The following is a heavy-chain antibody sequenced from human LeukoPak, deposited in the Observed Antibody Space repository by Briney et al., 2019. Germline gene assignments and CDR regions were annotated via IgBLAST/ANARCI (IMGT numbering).Heavy chain of an antibody. CDR1: GYTFTDYY. D-gene: IGHD4-17*01. CDR3: AREIYGRFDY. J-gene: IGHJ4*02. V-gene: IGHV1-2*02. Sequence: ASVKVSCRASGYTFTDYYMHWVRQAPGQGLEWMGWISPNSGGTNYAQKFQGRVTMTTDTSTSTAYMELRSLRSDDTAVYYCAREIYGRFDYWGQGTLVT. CDR2: ISPNSGGT.